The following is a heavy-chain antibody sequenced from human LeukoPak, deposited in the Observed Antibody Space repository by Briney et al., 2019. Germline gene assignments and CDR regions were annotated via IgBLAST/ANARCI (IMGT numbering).Heavy chain of an antibody. D-gene: IGHD5-18*01. CDR1: GYTFTGYY. J-gene: IGHJ4*02. Sequence: ASVKVSCKASGYTFTGYYIHWVRQAPGQGLEWMGIINPSGGSTSYAQKFQGRVTMTRDTSTSTVYMELSSLRSEDTAVYYCARNLGAIWDTAMVAAFDYWGQGTLVTVSS. CDR3: ARNLGAIWDTAMVAAFDY. V-gene: IGHV1-46*01. CDR2: INPSGGST.